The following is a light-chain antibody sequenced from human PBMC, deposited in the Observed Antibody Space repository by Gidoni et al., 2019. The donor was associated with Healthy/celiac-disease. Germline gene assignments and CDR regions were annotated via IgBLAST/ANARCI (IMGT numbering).Light chain of an antibody. Sequence: DIQMTQSPSSLSASVGDRVTITCRASQSISSYLNWYQQKPGKDPKLLIYAASSLQSGVPSRFSGSGSGTDFTLTISSLQPEDFATYYCQPSYSTPYTFGQGTQLEIK. CDR3: QPSYSTPYT. J-gene: IGKJ2*01. V-gene: IGKV1-39*01. CDR2: AAS. CDR1: QSISSY.